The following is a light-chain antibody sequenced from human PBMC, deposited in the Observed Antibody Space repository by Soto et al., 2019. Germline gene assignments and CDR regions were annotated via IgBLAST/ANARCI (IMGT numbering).Light chain of an antibody. Sequence: EIVLTQSPGTLSLSPGERATLSCRASQSVSSSYLALYQQKPGQAPRLLIYGASSRATGIPDRFSGSGSGTDFTLTISRLEPEDFALYYCQQYGYSPWTFGQGTKVEIK. CDR3: QQYGYSPWT. CDR1: QSVSSSY. J-gene: IGKJ1*01. CDR2: GAS. V-gene: IGKV3-20*01.